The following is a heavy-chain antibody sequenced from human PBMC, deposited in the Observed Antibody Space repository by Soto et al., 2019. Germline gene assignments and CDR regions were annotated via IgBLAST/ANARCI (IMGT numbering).Heavy chain of an antibody. J-gene: IGHJ4*02. CDR2: VHPGNSDS. D-gene: IGHD1-20*01. Sequence: GESLKISCKASGYSFNSYWIGLALQMPGIGPEWMGMVHPGNSDSRYSPSFQGQVTVSVDRSICTAYLQWGSLKASDTAMYYCAALTGATFHWGQGTLVTVS. CDR3: AALTGATFH. CDR1: GYSFNSYW. V-gene: IGHV5-51*01.